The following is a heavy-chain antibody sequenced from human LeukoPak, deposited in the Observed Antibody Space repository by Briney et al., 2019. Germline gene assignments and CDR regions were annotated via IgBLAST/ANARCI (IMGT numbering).Heavy chain of an antibody. CDR1: GFPFSKFW. CDR2: IRGEGSEK. V-gene: IGHV3-7*02. D-gene: IGHD3-22*01. Sequence: PGRSLRLSCAASGFPFSKFWMNWVRQAPGKGLEWVANIRGEGSEKDYVDSVKGRFTISRDNAKNSLYLQMNSLRAEDTAVYFCAAGYDSRSLFKYWGQGALVAVSS. CDR3: AAGYDSRSLFKY. J-gene: IGHJ4*02.